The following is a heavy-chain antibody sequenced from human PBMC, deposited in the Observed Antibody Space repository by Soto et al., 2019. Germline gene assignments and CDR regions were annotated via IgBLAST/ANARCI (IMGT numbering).Heavy chain of an antibody. J-gene: IGHJ3*02. CDR2: ISAYNGNT. V-gene: IGHV1-18*01. D-gene: IGHD2-15*01. Sequence: QVQLVQSGAEVKKPGASVKVSCKASGYTFTSYGISWVRKAPGQGLEWMGWISAYNGNTNYAQKLQGRVTMTTDTSTSTAYMELRSLRSDDTAVYYCARLTDRYCSGGSCYSGGSDAFDIWGQGTMVTVSS. CDR1: GYTFTSYG. CDR3: ARLTDRYCSGGSCYSGGSDAFDI.